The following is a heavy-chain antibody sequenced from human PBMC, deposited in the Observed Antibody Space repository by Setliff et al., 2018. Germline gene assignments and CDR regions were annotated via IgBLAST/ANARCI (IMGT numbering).Heavy chain of an antibody. Sequence: GESLKISCKGSGYSFTNYWIGWVRQMPGKGLEWMGIIYPGDSDTRYSPSFQGQVTISVDKSITTAYLQWSNLKASDTAMYYCARLGSSSWYNDVFDFWGPGTMVTVSS. CDR1: GYSFTNYW. CDR2: IYPGDSDT. D-gene: IGHD6-13*01. V-gene: IGHV5-51*01. J-gene: IGHJ3*01. CDR3: ARLGSSSWYNDVFDF.